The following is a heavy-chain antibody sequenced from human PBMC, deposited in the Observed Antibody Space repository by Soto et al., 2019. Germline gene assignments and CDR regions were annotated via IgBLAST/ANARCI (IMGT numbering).Heavy chain of an antibody. CDR1: GFTFSSYA. CDR2: ISGSGGST. V-gene: IGHV3-23*01. CDR3: AYHYDSSGYYPADY. D-gene: IGHD3-22*01. J-gene: IGHJ4*02. Sequence: GGSLRLSCAASGFTFSSYAMSWVRQAPGKGLEWVSAISGSGGSTYYADSVKGRFTISRDNSKNTLYLQMNSLRAEDTAVYYCAYHYDSSGYYPADYWGQGTLVTVSS.